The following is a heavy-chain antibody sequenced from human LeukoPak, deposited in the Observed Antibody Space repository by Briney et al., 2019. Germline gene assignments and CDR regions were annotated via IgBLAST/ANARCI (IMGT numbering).Heavy chain of an antibody. CDR1: GFTVSSNY. J-gene: IGHJ4*02. Sequence: PGGSLRLSCAASGFTVSSNYMSWVRQAPGKGLEWVSVIYSGGSTYYADSVKGRFTISRDNSKNTLYLQMNSLRAEDTAVYYCARDPGGQGFYYDSSGYYSIWGQGTLVTVSS. D-gene: IGHD3-22*01. CDR3: ARDPGGQGFYYDSSGYYSI. CDR2: IYSGGST. V-gene: IGHV3-66*01.